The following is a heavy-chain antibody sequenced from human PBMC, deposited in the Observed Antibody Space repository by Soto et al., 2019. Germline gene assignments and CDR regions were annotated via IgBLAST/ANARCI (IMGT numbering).Heavy chain of an antibody. V-gene: IGHV1-8*01. CDR1: GYTFTSYD. D-gene: IGHD6-19*01. J-gene: IGHJ6*02. CDR2: MNPDSGNT. CDR3: AAGRTRAVAGGGYYYYGMDV. Sequence: ASVKVSCKASGYTFTSYDINWVRQATGQGLEWMGWMNPDSGNTGYAKKFQGRVTMTRNTSISPAYMELSSLRSEDTAVYYCAAGRTRAVAGGGYYYYGMDVCGQGTTVTFS.